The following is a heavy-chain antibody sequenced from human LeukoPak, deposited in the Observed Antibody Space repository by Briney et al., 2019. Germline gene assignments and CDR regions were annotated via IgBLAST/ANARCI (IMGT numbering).Heavy chain of an antibody. CDR1: GGSLSAYY. Sequence: SETLSLTCAVYGGSLSAYYWTWIRQPPGKGLEWIGEINHGGSTNYNPSLKSRVTISVDTSKNQFSLKLSSVTAADTAVYYCARSPTPAVRTLDYYYYYMDVWGKGTTVTVSS. V-gene: IGHV4-34*01. J-gene: IGHJ6*03. CDR3: ARSPTPAVRTLDYYYYYMDV. D-gene: IGHD2-2*01. CDR2: INHGGST.